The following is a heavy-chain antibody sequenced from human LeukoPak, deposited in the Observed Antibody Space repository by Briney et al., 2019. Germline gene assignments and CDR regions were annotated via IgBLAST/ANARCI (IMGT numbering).Heavy chain of an antibody. Sequence: PSETLSLTCTVSGGSISSYYWSWIRQPPGKGREWIGYNYYSGSTNYNPSLKSRVTISVDTSKNQFSLKLSAVTAADTAVYYCARETSQKGAHYMDVWGKGTTVTISS. CDR1: GGSISSYY. CDR3: ARETSQKGAHYMDV. V-gene: IGHV4-59*01. D-gene: IGHD3-16*01. J-gene: IGHJ6*03. CDR2: NYYSGST.